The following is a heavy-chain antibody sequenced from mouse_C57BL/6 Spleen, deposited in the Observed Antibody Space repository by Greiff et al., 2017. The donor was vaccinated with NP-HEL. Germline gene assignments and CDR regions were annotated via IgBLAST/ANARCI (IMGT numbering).Heavy chain of an antibody. V-gene: IGHV5-9-1*02. Sequence: EVHLVESGEGLVKPGGSLKLSCAASGFTFSSYAMSWVRQTPEKRLEWVAYLSSGGDYIYYAATVKGRFTISRDNARNTLYLQMSSLQSEDTAMYYCTRAYGSSDWFAYWGQGTLVTVSA. CDR1: GFTFSSYA. CDR2: LSSGGDYI. D-gene: IGHD1-1*01. CDR3: TRAYGSSDWFAY. J-gene: IGHJ3*01.